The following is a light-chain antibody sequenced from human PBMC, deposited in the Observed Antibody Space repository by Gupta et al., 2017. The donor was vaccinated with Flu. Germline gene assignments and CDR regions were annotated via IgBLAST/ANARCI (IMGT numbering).Light chain of an antibody. V-gene: IGKV2-28*01. J-gene: IGKJ2*01. Sequence: DFVMPKLPLSLPGTPGEPPSISCRSSQSLLHSIGYNYLDWYVQKPGQSPQLLIYLGSNRASGVPDRFSGSGSGTDFTLKISRVEAEDVGVYYCMQVRQTPYTFGQGTKLELK. CDR3: MQVRQTPYT. CDR2: LGS. CDR1: QSLLHSIGYNY.